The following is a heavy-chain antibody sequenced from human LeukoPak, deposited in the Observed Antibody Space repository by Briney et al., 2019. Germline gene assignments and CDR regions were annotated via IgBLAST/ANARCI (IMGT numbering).Heavy chain of an antibody. Sequence: PGGSLRLSCAASGFTFSSYAMSWVRQAPGKGLEWVSAISGSGGSTYYADSVRGRFTISRDNSKNPLYLQMNSLRAEDTAVYYCAKVPGYYYDSSGYNWYFDLWGRGTLVTVSS. CDR1: GFTFSSYA. J-gene: IGHJ2*01. CDR2: ISGSGGST. D-gene: IGHD3-22*01. V-gene: IGHV3-23*01. CDR3: AKVPGYYYDSSGYNWYFDL.